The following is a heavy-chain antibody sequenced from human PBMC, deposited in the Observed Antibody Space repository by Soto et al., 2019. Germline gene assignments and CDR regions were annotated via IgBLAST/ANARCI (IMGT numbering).Heavy chain of an antibody. D-gene: IGHD2-2*01. CDR1: GFTFSSYA. V-gene: IGHV3-64*01. CDR3: ARDTGVPAAMPAYFDY. J-gene: IGHJ4*02. CDR2: ISSNGGST. Sequence: GGSLRLSCVASGFTFSSYAMHWVRQAPGKGLEYVSAISSNGGSTYYANSVKGRFTISRDNSKNTLYLQMGSLRAEDMAVYYCARDTGVPAAMPAYFDYWGQGTLVTVSS.